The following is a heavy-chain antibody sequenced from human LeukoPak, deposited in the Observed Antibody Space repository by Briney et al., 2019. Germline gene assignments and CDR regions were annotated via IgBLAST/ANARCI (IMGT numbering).Heavy chain of an antibody. CDR2: IYSGGST. D-gene: IGHD3-16*01. J-gene: IGHJ5*02. V-gene: IGHV3-53*01. CDR1: GFTVSSNY. CDR3: ARVSYVVWWFDP. Sequence: GGSLRLSCAASGFTVSSNYMSWVRQAPGKGLEWVSVIYSGGSTYYADSVEGRFTISRDNSKNTLYLQMNSLRAEDTAVYYCARVSYVVWWFDPWGQGTLVTVSS.